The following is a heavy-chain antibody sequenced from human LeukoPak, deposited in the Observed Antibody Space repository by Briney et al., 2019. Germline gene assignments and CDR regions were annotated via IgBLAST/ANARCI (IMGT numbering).Heavy chain of an antibody. CDR1: GGSISSGGYY. Sequence: PSETLSLTCTVSGGSISSGGYYWSWIRQHPGKGLEWIGYIYYSGSTYYNPSLKSRVTISIDTPKNQFSLKLSSVTAADTAVYYCARDSNDAFDIWGQGTMVTVSS. D-gene: IGHD2/OR15-2a*01. V-gene: IGHV4-31*03. J-gene: IGHJ3*02. CDR3: ARDSNDAFDI. CDR2: IYYSGST.